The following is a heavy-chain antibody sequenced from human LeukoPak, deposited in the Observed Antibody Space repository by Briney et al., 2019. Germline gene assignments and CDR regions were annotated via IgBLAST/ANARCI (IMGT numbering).Heavy chain of an antibody. CDR2: IYYSGST. J-gene: IGHJ5*02. V-gene: IGHV4-31*03. Sequence: PSETLSLTCTVSGGSISSGGYYWSWIRQHPGKGLEWIGYIYYSGSTYYNPSLKSRVTISVDTSKNQFSLKLSSVTAADTAVYYCARGGDYYDQPWVDPWGQGTLVTVSS. D-gene: IGHD3-22*01. CDR3: ARGGDYYDQPWVDP. CDR1: GGSISSGGYY.